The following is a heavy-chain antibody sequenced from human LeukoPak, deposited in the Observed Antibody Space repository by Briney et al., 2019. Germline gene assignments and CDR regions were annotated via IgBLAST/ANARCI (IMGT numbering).Heavy chain of an antibody. CDR1: GYTFTDNY. V-gene: IGHV1-8*02. J-gene: IGHJ6*03. Sequence: ASVKVSCKASGYTFTDNYIHWVRQAPGQGLEWLGWINPNSGNTGYAQKFQGRVTMTRNTSISTAYMELSSLRSEDTAVYYCARGGGYYCYYMDVWGKGTTVTISS. CDR3: ARGGGYYCYYMDV. CDR2: INPNSGNT. D-gene: IGHD3-16*01.